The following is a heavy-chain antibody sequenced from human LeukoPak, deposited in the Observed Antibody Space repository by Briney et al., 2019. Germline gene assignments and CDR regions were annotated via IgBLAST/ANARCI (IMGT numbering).Heavy chain of an antibody. J-gene: IGHJ4*02. CDR3: ARGRITMIVVVKGYFDY. CDR1: GGSFSGYY. CDR2: ISHSGST. D-gene: IGHD3-22*01. V-gene: IGHV4-34*01. Sequence: SETLTLTCAVYGGSFSGYYWSWIRQPPGKGLEWIGEISHSGSTNYNPSLKSRVTISVDTSKNQFSLKLSSVTAADTAVYYCARGRITMIVVVKGYFDYWGQGTLVTVSS.